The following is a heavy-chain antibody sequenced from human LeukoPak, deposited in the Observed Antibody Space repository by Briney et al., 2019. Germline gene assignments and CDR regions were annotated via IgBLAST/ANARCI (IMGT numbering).Heavy chain of an antibody. J-gene: IGHJ5*02. CDR3: ARDSYYYDSSGYQNWFDP. CDR1: GFTFSSYS. V-gene: IGHV3-21*01. CDR2: ISSSSYI. D-gene: IGHD3-22*01. Sequence: GGSLRLSCAASGFTFSSYSMNWVRQAPGKGLEWVSSISSSSYIYYADSVKGRFTISRDNAKNSLYLQMNSLRAEDTAVYYCARDSYYYDSSGYQNWFDPWGQGTRVFVSS.